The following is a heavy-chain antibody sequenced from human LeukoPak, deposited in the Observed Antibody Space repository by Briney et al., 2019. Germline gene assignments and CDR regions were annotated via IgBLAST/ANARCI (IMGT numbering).Heavy chain of an antibody. CDR3: ARERNSGSYYGAFDI. D-gene: IGHD1-26*01. CDR2: ISSSSSYI. J-gene: IGHJ3*02. CDR1: GFTFSSYS. V-gene: IGHV3-21*01. Sequence: PGGSLRLSCAASGFTFSSYSMNWVRQAPGKGLEWVSPISSSSSYIYYADSVKGRFTISRDNAKNSLYLQMNSLRAEDTAVYYRARERNSGSYYGAFDIWGQGTMVTVSS.